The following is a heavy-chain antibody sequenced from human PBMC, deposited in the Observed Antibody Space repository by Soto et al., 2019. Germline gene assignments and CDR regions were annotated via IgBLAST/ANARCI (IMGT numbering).Heavy chain of an antibody. CDR3: AKDPATSGDYDYFDC. CDR2: VSGSGENT. V-gene: IGHV3-23*01. D-gene: IGHD5-12*01. Sequence: EVQLLESGGDLVQPGGSLRLSCAVSGFTFSNYAMSWVRQAPGKGPEWVAAVSGSGENTYYADSVKGRFTISRDNSKNTLDLQMNSLRAEDTAVYYCAKDPATSGDYDYFDCWGQGTLVTVSS. J-gene: IGHJ4*02. CDR1: GFTFSNYA.